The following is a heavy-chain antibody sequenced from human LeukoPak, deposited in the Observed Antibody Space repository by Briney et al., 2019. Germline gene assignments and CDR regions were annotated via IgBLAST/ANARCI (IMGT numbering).Heavy chain of an antibody. Sequence: SETLSLTCTVSGGSISSYYWSWIRQPPGKGLEWIGYIYYSGSTNYNPSLKSRVTISVDTSKNQFSLKLSSVTAADTAVYYCARDVVGITVAFDIWGQGTMVTVSS. J-gene: IGHJ3*02. CDR3: ARDVVGITVAFDI. D-gene: IGHD1-26*01. V-gene: IGHV4-59*01. CDR2: IYYSGST. CDR1: GGSISSYY.